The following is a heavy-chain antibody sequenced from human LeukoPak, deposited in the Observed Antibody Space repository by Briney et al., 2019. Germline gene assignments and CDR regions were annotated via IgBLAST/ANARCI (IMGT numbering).Heavy chain of an antibody. CDR2: IDLSGIT. Sequence: SETLSLTCAVYGASLSDYYWSWIRQPPGKGLEWIGEIDLSGITKYNPSLEGRVIISRDTSKNQFSLDLTSVTAADTAVYYCAKTSHLGSYNGFDPWGQGNLVTVSS. D-gene: IGHD3-10*01. V-gene: IGHV4-34*01. J-gene: IGHJ5*02. CDR3: AKTSHLGSYNGFDP. CDR1: GASLSDYY.